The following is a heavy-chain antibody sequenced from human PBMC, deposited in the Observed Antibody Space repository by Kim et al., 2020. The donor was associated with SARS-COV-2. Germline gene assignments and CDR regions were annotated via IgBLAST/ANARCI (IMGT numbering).Heavy chain of an antibody. V-gene: IGHV4-59*12. CDR3: VRGLQWYYVDA. CDR2: IHSTGIT. Sequence: SETLSLTCNVSGGPLNNYYWSWIRQPPGKTLEWIGYIHSTGITNSNGSIKSRVTISIDSSKSQFSLRLTSVTAADTAGYYCVRGLQWYYVDAWGQGTVV. J-gene: IGHJ5*02. D-gene: IGHD4-4*01. CDR1: GGPLNNYY.